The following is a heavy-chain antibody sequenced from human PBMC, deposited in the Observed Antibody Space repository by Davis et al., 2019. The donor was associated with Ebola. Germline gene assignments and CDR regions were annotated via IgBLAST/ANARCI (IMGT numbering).Heavy chain of an antibody. CDR1: GFTFSSYS. V-gene: IGHV4-34*01. D-gene: IGHD3-10*01. CDR2: INHSGST. CDR3: ARAALLWFREPPGP. J-gene: IGHJ5*02. Sequence: ESLKISCAASGFTFSSYSMNWVRQPPGKGLEWIGEINHSGSTNYNPSLKSRVTISVDTSKNQFSLKLSSVTAADTAVYYCARAALLWFREPPGPWGQGTLVTVSS.